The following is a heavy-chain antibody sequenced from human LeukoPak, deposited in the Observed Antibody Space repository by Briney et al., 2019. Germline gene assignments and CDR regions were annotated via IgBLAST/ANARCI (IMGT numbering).Heavy chain of an antibody. V-gene: IGHV4-34*01. CDR1: GGSFSGYY. CDR3: ASRYNWNHFDY. J-gene: IGHJ4*01. D-gene: IGHD1-20*01. Sequence: SETLSLTCAVYGGSFSGYYWSWIRQPPGKGLEWIGEINHSGSTNYNPSLKSRVTISVDTSKNQFSLRLTSVTAADMAIYYCASRYNWNHFDYWGHGTLVTVSS. CDR2: INHSGST.